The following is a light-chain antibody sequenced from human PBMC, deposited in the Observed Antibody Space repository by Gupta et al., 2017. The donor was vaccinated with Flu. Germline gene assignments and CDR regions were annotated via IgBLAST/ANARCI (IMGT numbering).Light chain of an antibody. CDR3: QSYDATYHV. J-gene: IGLJ2*01. CDR1: SGNIAGSY. V-gene: IGLV6-57*03. CDR2: EDN. Sequence: FILTQPHSVSASPGKTVTISCTRNSGNIAGSYVQWYQQRPGSAPTTVIYEDNQRPSGVPDRFSGSIDTSSDSASLTISGLVPEDEADYYCQSYDATYHVFGGGTKVTVL.